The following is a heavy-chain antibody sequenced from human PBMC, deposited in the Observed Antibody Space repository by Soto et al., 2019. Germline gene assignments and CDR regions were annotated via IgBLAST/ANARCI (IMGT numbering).Heavy chain of an antibody. D-gene: IGHD3-3*02. CDR3: ARAGVTPHFFDY. CDR2: FESGGSI. CDR1: GFSVRTNY. Sequence: PGGSLRLSCAASGFSVRTNYMSWVRQAPGKGLDWVSVFESGGSIYYADSVKGRFIISRDYAKNTVDLQMNSLRVGDTAVYYCARAGVTPHFFDYWGQGTLVTVSS. J-gene: IGHJ4*02. V-gene: IGHV3-53*01.